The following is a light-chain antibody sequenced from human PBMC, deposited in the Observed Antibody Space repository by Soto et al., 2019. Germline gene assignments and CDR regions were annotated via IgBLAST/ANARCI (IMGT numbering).Light chain of an antibody. CDR2: DAF. CDR1: RSIGTS. Sequence: EVVLTRSPATLSLSPGESATLSCRASRSIGTSLAWYQHRPGQPPRLLIYDAFNRATGIPARFSGGGSGTDFTLTITSLEPEDFAVYYCQQRASWPPFTFGGGTKVDIK. CDR3: QQRASWPPFT. V-gene: IGKV3-11*01. J-gene: IGKJ4*01.